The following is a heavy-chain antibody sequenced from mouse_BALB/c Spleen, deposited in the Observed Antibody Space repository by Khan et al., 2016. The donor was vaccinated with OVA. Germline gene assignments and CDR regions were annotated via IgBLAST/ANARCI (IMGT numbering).Heavy chain of an antibody. Sequence: EVQLVETGPGLVKPSQSLSLTCTVTGYSITSGYAWNWIRQFPGNKLEWMGYISYSGVTSYTPSIKSRISITRDTSKNQFFLQLNSVTTEDTATDYCARGNYYGYYFDYWGQGTTLTVSS. CDR1: GYSITSGYA. CDR2: ISYSGVT. V-gene: IGHV3-2*02. J-gene: IGHJ2*01. CDR3: ARGNYYGYYFDY. D-gene: IGHD1-1*01.